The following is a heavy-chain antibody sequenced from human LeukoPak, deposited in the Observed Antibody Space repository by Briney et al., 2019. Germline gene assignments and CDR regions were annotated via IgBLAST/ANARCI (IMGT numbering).Heavy chain of an antibody. D-gene: IGHD3-22*01. CDR2: IYYSGST. J-gene: IGHJ4*02. Sequence: SETLSLTCTVSGGSISSGGYYWGWIRQPPGKGLEWIGSIYYSGSTYYNPSLKSRVTISVDTSRNQFSLKLSSVTAADTAVYYCARLDYYDSSGDFDYWGQGTLVTVSS. CDR3: ARLDYYDSSGDFDY. CDR1: GGSISSGGYY. V-gene: IGHV4-39*01.